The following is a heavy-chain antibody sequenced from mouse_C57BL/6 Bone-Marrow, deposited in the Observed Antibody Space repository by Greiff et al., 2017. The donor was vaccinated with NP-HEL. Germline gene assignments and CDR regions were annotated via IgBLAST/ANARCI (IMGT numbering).Heavy chain of an antibody. CDR1: GFTFSDAW. CDR2: IRNKANNHAT. Sequence: EVQLVESGGGLVQPGGSMKLSCAASGFTFSDAWMDWVRQSPEKGLEWVAEIRNKANNHATYYAESVKGRFTISRDDSKSSVYLQMNSLRAEDTGIYYCTRRPLFYYGSTPWFAYWGQGTLVTVSA. CDR3: TRRPLFYYGSTPWFAY. D-gene: IGHD1-1*01. V-gene: IGHV6-6*01. J-gene: IGHJ3*01.